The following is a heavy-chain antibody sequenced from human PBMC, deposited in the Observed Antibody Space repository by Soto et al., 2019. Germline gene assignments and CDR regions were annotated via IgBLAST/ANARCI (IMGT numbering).Heavy chain of an antibody. D-gene: IGHD6-13*01. Sequence: GGSLRLSCAASGFTFSSYSMNWVRQAPGKGLEWVSSISSSSSYIYYADSVKGRFTISRDNAKNSLYLQMNSLRAEDTAVYYCARDRRSSWYVTYYYYGMDVWGQGTTVTVSS. CDR2: ISSSSSYI. V-gene: IGHV3-21*01. CDR1: GFTFSSYS. J-gene: IGHJ6*01. CDR3: ARDRRSSWYVTYYYYGMDV.